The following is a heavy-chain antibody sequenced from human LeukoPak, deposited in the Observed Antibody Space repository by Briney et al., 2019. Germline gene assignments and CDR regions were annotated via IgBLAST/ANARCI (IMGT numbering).Heavy chain of an antibody. CDR2: IYYSGCT. J-gene: IGHJ5*02. Sequence: PSETLSLTCTVSGDSISSTRYYWGWIRQPPGKGLEWIANIYYSGCTYYNPSLKSRVTISVDTSKNQFSLKLTSVTAADTAVYYCARQYDFWSGLNNWFDPWGQGTLVTVSS. D-gene: IGHD3-3*01. CDR3: ARQYDFWSGLNNWFDP. V-gene: IGHV4-39*01. CDR1: GDSISSTRYY.